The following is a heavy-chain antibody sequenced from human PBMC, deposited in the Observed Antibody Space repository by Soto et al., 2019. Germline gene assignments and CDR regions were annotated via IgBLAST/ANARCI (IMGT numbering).Heavy chain of an antibody. CDR3: ARGRDY. J-gene: IGHJ4*02. V-gene: IGHV4-34*01. CDR1: GGSFSGYY. CDR2: INHSGST. Sequence: PSETLSLTXAVYGGSFSGYYWSWIRQPPGKGLEWIGEINHSGSTNYNPSLKSRVTISVDTSKNQFSLKLSSVTAADTAVYYCARGRDYWGQGTLVTVSS.